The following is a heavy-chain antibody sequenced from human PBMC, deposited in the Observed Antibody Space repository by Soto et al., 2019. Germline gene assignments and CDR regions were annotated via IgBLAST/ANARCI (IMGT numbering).Heavy chain of an antibody. CDR3: AKGRLYSYPRDVDV. D-gene: IGHD5-18*01. CDR2: ISGSGVRT. J-gene: IGHJ6*02. V-gene: IGHV3-23*01. CDR1: GFTFSSYA. Sequence: EVQLLESGGGLVQPGGSLRLSCAASGFTFSSYAMSCVRQAPGKGLAWVSAISGSGVRTYYADSVKGRFTIPRDNCQNTLYLQMNSLRAEDTAVYYCAKGRLYSYPRDVDVWGQGTTVTVSS.